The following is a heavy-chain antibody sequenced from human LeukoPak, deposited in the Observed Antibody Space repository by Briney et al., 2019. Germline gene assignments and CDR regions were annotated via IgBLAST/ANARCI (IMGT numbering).Heavy chain of an antibody. J-gene: IGHJ5*02. CDR3: ARDFGETSLPNWFDP. CDR1: GMSITSRHY. D-gene: IGHD3-16*01. Sequence: SETLSLTCSVSGMSITSRHYWGWIRQSPGKGLEWIGSTSHSDSPYYNPSLESRVTISLDTSRNQFSLKLTSVTAADTAVYYCARDFGETSLPNWFDPWGQGTLVIVSS. V-gene: IGHV4-38-2*02. CDR2: TSHSDSP.